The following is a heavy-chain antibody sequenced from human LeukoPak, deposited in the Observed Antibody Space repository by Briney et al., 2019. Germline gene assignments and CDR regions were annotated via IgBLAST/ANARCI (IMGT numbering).Heavy chain of an antibody. J-gene: IGHJ4*02. CDR1: GFTFSSYA. CDR3: AKSAFHYDILTGYYSYFDY. CDR2: ISGSGGST. D-gene: IGHD3-9*01. V-gene: IGHV3-23*01. Sequence: PGGSLRLSCAASGFTFSSYAMSWVRQAPGKGLEWVSAISGSGGSTYYADSVKGRFTISRDNSKNTLYLQMNSLRAEDTAVYYRAKSAFHYDILTGYYSYFDYWGQGTLVTVSS.